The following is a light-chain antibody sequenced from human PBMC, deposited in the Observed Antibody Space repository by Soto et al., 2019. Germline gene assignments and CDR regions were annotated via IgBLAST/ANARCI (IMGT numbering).Light chain of an antibody. V-gene: IGKV1-5*01. CDR2: DAS. J-gene: IGKJ1*01. CDR3: QQDNKHWT. Sequence: DIQVTQSPSTLSASVGDRVTITCRASESIKGCLAWYQQKPGKAPKLLIYDASSLKGGVPSRFSGSGSGTEFTLTISSLQPDDFATYYCQQDNKHWTFGQGTKVEIK. CDR1: ESIKGC.